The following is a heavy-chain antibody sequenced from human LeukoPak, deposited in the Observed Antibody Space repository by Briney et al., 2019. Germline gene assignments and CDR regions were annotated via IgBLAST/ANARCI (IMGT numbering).Heavy chain of an antibody. CDR2: INPNSGGT. V-gene: IGHV1-2*02. CDR3: GSGADIVSRITDYYFDY. J-gene: IGHJ4*02. D-gene: IGHD5/OR15-5a*01. CDR1: GYTFTGYY. Sequence: GASVKVSCKASGYTFTGYYIHWVRQAPGQGLEWMGWINPNSGGTNFAQKFQGRVTMTRDTSLGTAYMELSRLRSDDTAVYYCGSGADIVSRITDYYFDYWGQGTLVTVSS.